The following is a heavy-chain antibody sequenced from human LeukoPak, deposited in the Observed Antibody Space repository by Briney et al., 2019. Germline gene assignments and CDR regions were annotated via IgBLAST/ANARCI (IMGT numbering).Heavy chain of an antibody. CDR3: ARVDYDILTGKRPIDY. D-gene: IGHD3-9*01. CDR1: GGSIRSYY. V-gene: IGHV4-59*01. CDR2: IYYSGST. J-gene: IGHJ4*02. Sequence: PSETLSLTCTASGGSIRSYYWSWIRQPPGKGLEWIGYIYYSGSTKYNPSLKSRVTISVDTSKNQFSLKLSSVTAADTAVYYCARVDYDILTGKRPIDYWGQGTLVTVSS.